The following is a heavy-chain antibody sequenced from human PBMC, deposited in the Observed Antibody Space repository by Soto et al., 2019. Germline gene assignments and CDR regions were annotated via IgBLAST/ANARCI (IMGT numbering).Heavy chain of an antibody. V-gene: IGHV4-34*01. CDR3: ARVVPAAKEYYYYYMDV. CDR2: INHSGST. CDR1: GGSFSGYY. J-gene: IGHJ6*03. D-gene: IGHD2-2*01. Sequence: PSETLSLTCAVYGGSFSGYYWSWIRQPPGKGLEWIGEINHSGSTNYNPSLKSRVTISVDTSKNQFSLKLSSVTAADTAVYYCARVVPAAKEYYYYYMDVWGKGTTVTVS.